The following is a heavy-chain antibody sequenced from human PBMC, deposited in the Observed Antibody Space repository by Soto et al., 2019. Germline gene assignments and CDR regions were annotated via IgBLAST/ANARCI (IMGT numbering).Heavy chain of an antibody. V-gene: IGHV3-30*18. Sequence: GGSLRLSCAAPGFTFSSYGMHWVRQAPGKGLEWVAVISYDGSKKYYADSVKGRLTISRDNSKNTLYLQMNSLRVEDTAVYYCAKESYYDSSGYPYYYYYGMDVWGLGTTVTVSS. D-gene: IGHD3-22*01. CDR1: GFTFSSYG. CDR2: ISYDGSKK. CDR3: AKESYYDSSGYPYYYYYGMDV. J-gene: IGHJ6*02.